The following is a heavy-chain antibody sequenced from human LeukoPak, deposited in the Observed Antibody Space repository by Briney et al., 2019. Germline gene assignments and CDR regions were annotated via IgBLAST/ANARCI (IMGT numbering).Heavy chain of an antibody. J-gene: IGHJ4*02. CDR1: GFTFSSYA. D-gene: IGHD1-1*01. CDR3: ARDPATGTTNDPTMGY. Sequence: GGSLRLSCAASGFTFSSYAMSWVRQAPGKGLEWVSAISGSGGSTYFADSVKGRFTISRDNAKDSLYLQMNSLRAEDTAVYYCARDPATGTTNDPTMGYWGQGTLVTVSS. CDR2: ISGSGGST. V-gene: IGHV3-23*01.